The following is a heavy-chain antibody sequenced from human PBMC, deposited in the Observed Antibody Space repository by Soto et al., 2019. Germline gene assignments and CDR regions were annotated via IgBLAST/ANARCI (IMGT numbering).Heavy chain of an antibody. D-gene: IGHD3-10*01. V-gene: IGHV4-39*01. CDR1: GGSISSSSYY. Sequence: PSETLSLTCTVSGGSISSSSYYWGWIRQPPGKGLEWIGSIYYGGSTYYNPSLKSRVTISVDTSKNQFSLKLSSVTAADTAVYYCARLLIYYYGTDVWGQGTTVTVSS. CDR3: ARLLIYYYGTDV. J-gene: IGHJ6*02. CDR2: IYYGGST.